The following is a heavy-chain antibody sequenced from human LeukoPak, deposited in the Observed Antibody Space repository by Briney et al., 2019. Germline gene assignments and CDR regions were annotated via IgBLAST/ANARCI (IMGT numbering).Heavy chain of an antibody. CDR2: ISSSSSYI. V-gene: IGHV3-21*01. J-gene: IGHJ4*02. Sequence: GESLRLSCAASGFTFSSYSMNWVRQAPGKGLEWVSSISSSSSYIYYADSVKGRFTISRDNAKNSLYLQMNSLRAEDTAVYYCAMVHCSGGSCSFDYWGQGTLVTVSS. CDR3: AMVHCSGGSCSFDY. D-gene: IGHD2-15*01. CDR1: GFTFSSYS.